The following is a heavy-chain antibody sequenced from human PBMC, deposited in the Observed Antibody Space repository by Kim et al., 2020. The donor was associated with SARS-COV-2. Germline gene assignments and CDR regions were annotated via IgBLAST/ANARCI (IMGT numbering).Heavy chain of an antibody. CDR3: AREPSVAST. CDR1: GFTIADEW. J-gene: IGHJ4*02. CDR2: INQDGSQK. D-gene: IGHD6-6*01. Sequence: GGSLRLSCAASGFTIADEWMSWVRHAPGKGPEWVANINQDGSQKNHVDSVRGRFTISRDNAKNSLYLQMNSLRVEDTALYYCAREPSVASTWGQGTLVTVSS. V-gene: IGHV3-7*03.